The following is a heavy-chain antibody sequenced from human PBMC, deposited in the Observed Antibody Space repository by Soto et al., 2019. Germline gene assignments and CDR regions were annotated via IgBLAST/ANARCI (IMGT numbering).Heavy chain of an antibody. Sequence: SETLSLTCTVTSASIRGDTYYWGWIRQPPGKGLEWIGSIFHSGTSSYNPSLKSRVTMSVDTSKKQLSLRLTSVTAADTAVYYCARLLCHDTKSTEIYPWGLENLLTISS. J-gene: IGHJ5*02. CDR3: ARLLCHDTKSTEIYP. V-gene: IGHV4-39*01. CDR2: IFHSGTS. CDR1: SASIRGDTYY. D-gene: IGHD3-22*01.